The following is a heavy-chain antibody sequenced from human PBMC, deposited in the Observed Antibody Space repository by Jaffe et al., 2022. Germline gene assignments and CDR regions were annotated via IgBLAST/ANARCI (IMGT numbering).Heavy chain of an antibody. V-gene: IGHV4-38-2*01. CDR2: IYHSGST. Sequence: QVQLQESGPGLVKPSETLSLTCAVSGYSISSGYYWGWIRQPPGKGLEWIGSIYHSGSTYYNPSLKSRVTISVDTSKNQFSLKLSSVTAADTAVYYCARLSGWSSLVFDYWGQGTLVTVSS. CDR1: GYSISSGYY. CDR3: ARLSGWSSLVFDY. D-gene: IGHD6-19*01. J-gene: IGHJ4*02.